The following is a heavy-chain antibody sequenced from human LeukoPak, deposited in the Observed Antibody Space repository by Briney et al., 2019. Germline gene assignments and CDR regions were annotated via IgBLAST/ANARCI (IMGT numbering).Heavy chain of an antibody. J-gene: IGHJ4*02. CDR2: IYYSGST. CDR1: GGSISSSSYY. CDR3: AGNYYDSSGYYDDY. D-gene: IGHD3-22*01. Sequence: SETLSLTCTVSGGSISSSSYYWVWMRPPPGKGLEGIGSIYYSGSTYDNPSLKSRITISVDTSKNQFSLKLSSVTAADTAVYYCAGNYYDSSGYYDDYWGQGTLVTVSS. V-gene: IGHV4-39*01.